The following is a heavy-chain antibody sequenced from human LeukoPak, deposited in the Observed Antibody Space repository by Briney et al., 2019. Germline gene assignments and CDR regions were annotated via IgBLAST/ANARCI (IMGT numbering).Heavy chain of an antibody. J-gene: IGHJ4*02. V-gene: IGHV3-30*18. Sequence: PGQSLRLSCAASGFTFSSYGMHWVRQAPGKGMEGVGVISYDGNKKYYGDSVRGRFTISRDSSKNTLYLQMNSLRAEDTAVYYCAKLRVDAYTSAIDYWGQGTLVTVSS. CDR1: GFTFSSYG. D-gene: IGHD3-16*01. CDR2: ISYDGNKK. CDR3: AKLRVDAYTSAIDY.